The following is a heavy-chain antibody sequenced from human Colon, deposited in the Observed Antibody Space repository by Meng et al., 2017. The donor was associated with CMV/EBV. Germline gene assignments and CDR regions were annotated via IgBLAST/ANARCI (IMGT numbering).Heavy chain of an antibody. J-gene: IGHJ4*02. V-gene: IGHV1-18*01. CDR2: ISAYNGNT. CDR1: GDTFIDFG. CDR3: ATELSRGGY. Sequence: QVELVESGTGVEKPGAAVKVSCKASGDTFIDFGISWVRQAPGQGLEWMGWISAYNGNTNYAPEFQGRVTLTTDTSTTTDTSTTTVYMELRSLRSDDTAIYYCATELSRGGYWGQGTLVTVSS.